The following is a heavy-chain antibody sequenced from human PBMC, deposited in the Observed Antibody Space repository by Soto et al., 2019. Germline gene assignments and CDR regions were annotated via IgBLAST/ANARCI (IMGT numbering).Heavy chain of an antibody. CDR1: GYSISSGYY. V-gene: IGHV4-38-2*01. CDR3: ARGADIVATTGDDFDI. D-gene: IGHD5-12*01. CDR2: IYHSGNT. Sequence: SETLSLTCAVSGYSISSGYYWGWIRQPPGKGLEWIGSIYHSGNTYYNPSLKSRVTISLDTSKTQFSLKLSSVTAADTAVYYCARGADIVATTGDDFDIWGQGTTATVSS. J-gene: IGHJ3*02.